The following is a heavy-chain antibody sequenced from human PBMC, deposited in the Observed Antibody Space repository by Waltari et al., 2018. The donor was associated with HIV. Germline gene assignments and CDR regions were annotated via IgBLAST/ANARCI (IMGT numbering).Heavy chain of an antibody. CDR2: INPNTGDT. CDR3: ARTMMTTLHVGCSFDI. J-gene: IGHJ3*02. D-gene: IGHD3-22*01. V-gene: IGHV1-2*02. CDR1: GYKFTDYY. Sequence: QVHLVQSGAEVKKPGASVKVSCKASGYKFTDYYIHWVRQAPGQGLEWMGSINPNTGDTNFVQKVRDRVTVTRDTSISTAYMELSRLTFDDTAVYYCARTMMTTLHVGCSFDIWGQGTMVTVSS.